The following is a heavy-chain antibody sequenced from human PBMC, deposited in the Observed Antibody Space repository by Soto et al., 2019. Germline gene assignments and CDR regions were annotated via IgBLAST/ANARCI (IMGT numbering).Heavy chain of an antibody. CDR2: IYWNDDK. V-gene: IGHV2-5*01. CDR3: AKSGSSGWYGWFDP. J-gene: IGHJ5*02. Sequence: QITLKESGPTLVKPTQTLTLTCILSGFSLRTSGVGVGWIRQPPGKALEWLGFIYWNDDKRYSPSLKSRLTIDKDTYKNQVVLKMTNMDPVDTATYYCAKSGSSGWYGWFDPWGQGTLVTVSS. D-gene: IGHD6-19*01. CDR1: GFSLRTSGVG.